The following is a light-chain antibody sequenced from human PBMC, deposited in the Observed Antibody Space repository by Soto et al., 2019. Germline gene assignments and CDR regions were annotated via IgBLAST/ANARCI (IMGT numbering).Light chain of an antibody. V-gene: IGKV3-20*01. CDR3: QQYGSSSWT. CDR2: GAS. CDR1: HSVSISY. Sequence: EIVLTQSPGTLSLSPVERATLYCRASHSVSISYLAWYPPKPGQAPRLLIYGASSRATGIPDRFIGSGSGTNFTLTISTLEHEHFAVYYCQQYGSSSWTCGQGTKGDIK. J-gene: IGKJ1*01.